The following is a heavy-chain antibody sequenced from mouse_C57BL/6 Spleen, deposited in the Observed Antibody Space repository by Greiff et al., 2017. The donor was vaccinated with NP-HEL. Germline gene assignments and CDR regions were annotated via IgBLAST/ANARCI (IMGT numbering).Heavy chain of an antibody. CDR1: GFPITSGYY. CDR2: ITHSGET. V-gene: IGHV12-3*01. J-gene: IGHJ1*03. D-gene: IGHD4-1*02. CDR3: AGDSTGYWYFDV. Sequence: QVQLQQSGPGLVKPSQSLFLTCSITGFPITSGYYWIWIRQSPGKPLEWMGYITHSGETFYNPSLQSPISITRETSKNQFFLQLNSVTTEDTAMYYCAGDSTGYWYFDVWGTGTTVTVSS.